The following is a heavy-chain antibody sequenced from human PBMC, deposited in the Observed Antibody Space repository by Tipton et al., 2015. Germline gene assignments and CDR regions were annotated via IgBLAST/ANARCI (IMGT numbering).Heavy chain of an antibody. D-gene: IGHD4-17*01. Sequence: SLRLSCKSSKFTFSLYWMTWVRQAPGKGLEWVASMNPDGTEKYYVDSVKGRFTISRDNAQDSLYLQMNSLRAEDTAVYYCARPSVTTNYYGMDVWGQGTTVTVSS. V-gene: IGHV3-7*01. CDR3: ARPSVTTNYYGMDV. CDR1: KFTFSLYW. J-gene: IGHJ6*02. CDR2: MNPDGTEK.